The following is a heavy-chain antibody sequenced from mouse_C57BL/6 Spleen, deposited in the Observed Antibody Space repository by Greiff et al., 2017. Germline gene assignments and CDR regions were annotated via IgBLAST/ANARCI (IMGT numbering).Heavy chain of an antibody. CDR2: IDPSDSET. D-gene: IGHD4-1*01. CDR3: AIFELGVSSFDY. Sequence: VKLLQPGAELVRPGSSVKLSCKASGYTFTSYWMQWVKQRPIQGLEWIGNIDPSDSETHYNQKFKDKATLTVDKSSSTAYMQLSRLTSEDSAVYYCAIFELGVSSFDYWGQGTTLTVSS. J-gene: IGHJ2*01. V-gene: IGHV1-52*01. CDR1: GYTFTSYW.